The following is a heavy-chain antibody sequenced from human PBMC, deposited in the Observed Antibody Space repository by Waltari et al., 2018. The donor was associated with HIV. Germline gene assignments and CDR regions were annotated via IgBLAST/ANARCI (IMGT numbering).Heavy chain of an antibody. CDR3: VRNEVWQRFHYFEH. V-gene: IGHV3-74*01. Sequence: EGQLVESGGGLVQLGESLRLSCLASGFNLPAYWINWVRQVSGKGPLWVSRLTKDGRNAIYADSVKGRFTISRDIAKNTLYLELRRVGVEDSGVYYCVRNEVWQRFHYFEHWGQGTLVTVSS. CDR2: LTKDGRNA. D-gene: IGHD3-16*01. CDR1: GFNLPAYW. J-gene: IGHJ1*01.